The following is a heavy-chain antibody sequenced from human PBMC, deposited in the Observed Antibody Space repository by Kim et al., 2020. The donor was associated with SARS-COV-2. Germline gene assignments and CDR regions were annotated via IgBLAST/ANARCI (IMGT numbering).Heavy chain of an antibody. CDR2: IYSSGST. D-gene: IGHD6-19*01. CDR3: ARHPGFSSGRYRGNWFDA. Sequence: SETLSLTCSVSEGSISSSTYFWGWIRQPPGKEMEWIGSIYSSGSTSYNPSLKSRVTISVDTSKNQFSLKLTSVTAADTAMYYCARHPGFSSGRYRGNWFDAWGQGTLVNVSS. CDR1: EGSISSSTYF. J-gene: IGHJ5*02. V-gene: IGHV4-39*01.